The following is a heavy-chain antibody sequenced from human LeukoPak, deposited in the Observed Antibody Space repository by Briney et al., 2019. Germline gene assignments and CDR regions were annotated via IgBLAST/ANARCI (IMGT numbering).Heavy chain of an antibody. Sequence: PGGSQRLSCAAYGFTFSSYGMHWVRQAPGKGLEWVAVISYDGSNKYYADSVKGRFTISRDNSKNTLYLQMNSLRAEDTAVYYCAKDDGNWFGESFLFDYWGQGTLVTVSS. CDR1: GFTFSSYG. J-gene: IGHJ4*02. CDR3: AKDDGNWFGESFLFDY. V-gene: IGHV3-30*18. CDR2: ISYDGSNK. D-gene: IGHD3-10*01.